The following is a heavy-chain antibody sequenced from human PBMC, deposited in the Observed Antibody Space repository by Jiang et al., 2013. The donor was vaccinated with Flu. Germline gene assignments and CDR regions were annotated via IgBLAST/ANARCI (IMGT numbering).Heavy chain of an antibody. Sequence: GGGVVQPGRSLRLSCAASGFAFSIYAMHWVRQAPGKGLDWVAIMSYDGSHKYYADSVKGRFTISRDNSKNTLYLQMNSLRTEDTAVYYCASLDSFDPWGQGTLVTVSS. CDR3: ASLDSFDP. J-gene: IGHJ5*02. V-gene: IGHV3-30*01. CDR2: MSYDGSHK. CDR1: GFAFSIYA. D-gene: IGHD1-1*01.